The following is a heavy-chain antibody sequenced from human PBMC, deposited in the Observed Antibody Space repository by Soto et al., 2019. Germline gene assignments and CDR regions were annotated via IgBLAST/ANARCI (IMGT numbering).Heavy chain of an antibody. CDR3: ARGGNRYSNTASGVGGFDF. Sequence: SETLSLTCTVSVVSISSSYWSWIRQSPGTGLEWIGYIYYTGTTNYNPSLKRRVTISLDTAKNQFSLNVNSLTTADTAVYFCARGGNRYSNTASGVGGFDFWGQGNLVTVSS. CDR1: VVSISSSY. J-gene: IGHJ4*02. V-gene: IGHV4-59*01. CDR2: IYYTGTT. D-gene: IGHD5-12*01.